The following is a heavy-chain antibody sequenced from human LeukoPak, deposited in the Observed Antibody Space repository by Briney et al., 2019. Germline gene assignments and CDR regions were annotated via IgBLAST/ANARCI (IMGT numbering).Heavy chain of an antibody. Sequence: ASVKVSCKASGYTFTSYGISWVRQAPGQGLEWMGMIIPILGIANYAQKFQGRVTITADKSTSTAYMELSSLRPGDTAVYYCARSGVTAATPYYYYGMDVWGQGTTVTVSS. CDR1: GYTFTSYG. D-gene: IGHD2-2*02. CDR3: ARSGVTAATPYYYYGMDV. J-gene: IGHJ6*02. CDR2: IIPILGIA. V-gene: IGHV1-69*04.